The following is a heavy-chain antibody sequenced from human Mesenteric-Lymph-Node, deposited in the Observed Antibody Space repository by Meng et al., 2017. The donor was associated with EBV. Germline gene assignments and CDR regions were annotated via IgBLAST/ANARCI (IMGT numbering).Heavy chain of an antibody. V-gene: IGHV3-11*01. CDR1: GFTFREYY. J-gene: IGHJ5*02. Sequence: QVQLVESGGGWVKPGGSLRLSCAASGFTFREYYMHWIRQAPGKGLEWISYITSSGSTIYYADSVKGRFTISRDNAKNSLYLQMNSLRAEDTAVYYCARGGYYYDSFPFYSPFDPWGQGTLVTVSS. CDR2: ITSSGSTI. CDR3: ARGGYYYDSFPFYSPFDP. D-gene: IGHD3-22*01.